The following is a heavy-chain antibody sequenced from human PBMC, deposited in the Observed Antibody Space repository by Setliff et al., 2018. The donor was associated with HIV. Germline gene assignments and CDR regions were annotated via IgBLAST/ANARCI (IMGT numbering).Heavy chain of an antibody. CDR3: ARQGIVYYDSPGDAFDI. CDR2: INHSGIS. D-gene: IGHD3-22*01. Sequence: PSETLSLTCAVYGGSFSGHYWSWIRQPPGKGLEWIGEINHSGISNFNPSLKSRVTIPIDTPRNQFSLKLRSVTAADTAVYYCARQGIVYYDSPGDAFDIWGQGTMVTVSS. J-gene: IGHJ3*02. V-gene: IGHV4-34*01. CDR1: GGSFSGHY.